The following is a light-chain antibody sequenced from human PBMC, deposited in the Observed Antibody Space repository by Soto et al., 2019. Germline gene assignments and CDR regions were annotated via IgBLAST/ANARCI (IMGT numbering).Light chain of an antibody. Sequence: QSALTQPASVSGSPGQSITISCTGTSSDVGGYNHVSWYQHHPGKAPKLIIYDVSDRPSGVSNRFSASKSGNTASLSISGLQAEDEGDYYCSSYTSASTVVFGGGTQLTVL. V-gene: IGLV2-14*03. CDR2: DVS. CDR1: SSDVGGYNH. CDR3: SSYTSASTVV. J-gene: IGLJ2*01.